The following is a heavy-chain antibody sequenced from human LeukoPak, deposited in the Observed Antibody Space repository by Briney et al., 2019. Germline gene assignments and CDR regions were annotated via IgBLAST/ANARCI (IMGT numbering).Heavy chain of an antibody. CDR1: GSTFSSSA. D-gene: IGHD3-22*01. Sequence: GGSLRLSCAASGSTFSSSAMSWVRQAPGKGLEWVSAISNNGGYTYYADSVQGRFTISRDNSKNTLYLQMNSLRAEDTAVYYCAKDGSYYDSSGYYAWGQGTLVTVSS. J-gene: IGHJ5*02. CDR2: ISNNGGYT. V-gene: IGHV3-23*01. CDR3: AKDGSYYDSSGYYA.